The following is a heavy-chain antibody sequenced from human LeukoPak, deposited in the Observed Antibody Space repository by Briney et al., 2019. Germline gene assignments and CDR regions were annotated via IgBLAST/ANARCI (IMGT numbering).Heavy chain of an antibody. D-gene: IGHD3-22*01. J-gene: IGHJ6*03. Sequence: SVKVSCKASGGTFSSYAISWVRQAPGQGLEWMGGIIPIFGTANYAQKFQGRVTITADESTSTAYMELSSLRSEDTAVYYCASSYDSSGYPRHHYYYMDVWGKGTTVTISS. CDR2: IIPIFGTA. CDR3: ASSYDSSGYPRHHYYYMDV. CDR1: GGTFSSYA. V-gene: IGHV1-69*13.